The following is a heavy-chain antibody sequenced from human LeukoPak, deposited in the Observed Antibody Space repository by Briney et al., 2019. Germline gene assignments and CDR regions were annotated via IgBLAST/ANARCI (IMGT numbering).Heavy chain of an antibody. CDR2: INPNSGGT. J-gene: IGHJ5*02. Sequence: ASVKVSCKASGYTFTGYYMHWVRQAPGQGLEWIGRINPNSGGTNYAQKFQGRVTMTRDTSISTAYMELSRLRSDDTAVYYCARGYSSSWGDWFDPWGQGTLVTVSS. CDR3: ARGYSSSWGDWFDP. V-gene: IGHV1-2*06. CDR1: GYTFTGYY. D-gene: IGHD6-13*01.